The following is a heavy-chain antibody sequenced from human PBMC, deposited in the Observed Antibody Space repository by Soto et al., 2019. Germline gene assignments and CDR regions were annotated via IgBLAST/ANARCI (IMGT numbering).Heavy chain of an antibody. CDR2: FDPEDGET. J-gene: IGHJ3*02. Sequence: ASVKVSCKASGGTFSSYAISWVRQAPGKGLEWMGGFDPEDGETIYAQKFQGRVTMTEDTSTDTAYMELSSLRSEDTAVYYCATGYSSGQGAFDIWGQGTMVTVSS. D-gene: IGHD6-19*01. V-gene: IGHV1-24*01. CDR1: GGTFSSYA. CDR3: ATGYSSGQGAFDI.